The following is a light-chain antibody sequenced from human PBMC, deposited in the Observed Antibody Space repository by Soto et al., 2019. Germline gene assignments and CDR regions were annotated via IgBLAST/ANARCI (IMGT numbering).Light chain of an antibody. J-gene: IGLJ2*01. V-gene: IGLV2-14*03. CDR2: GVS. CDR3: SSYRSLNTVI. Sequence: QSALTQPASVSGSPGQSITISCIGTSSNLGYHYVSWYQQHTGKAPKLMIYGVSNRVSGVSDRFSASKSGNAASLTIYGLQADDEAEYYCSSYRSLNTVIFGGGTKLTVL. CDR1: SSNLGYHY.